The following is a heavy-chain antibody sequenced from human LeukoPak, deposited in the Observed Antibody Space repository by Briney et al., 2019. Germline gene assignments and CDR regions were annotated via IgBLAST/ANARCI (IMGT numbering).Heavy chain of an antibody. CDR3: ARETGAFDI. Sequence: GGSLRLSCAASGFTFSSYAMHWVRQAPGKGLEWVAVISYDGSNKYYADSVKGRFTISRDNSKNTLYLQMNSLRAEDTAVYYCARETGAFDIWGQGTMVTVSS. D-gene: IGHD1-14*01. J-gene: IGHJ3*02. CDR1: GFTFSSYA. CDR2: ISYDGSNK. V-gene: IGHV3-30-3*01.